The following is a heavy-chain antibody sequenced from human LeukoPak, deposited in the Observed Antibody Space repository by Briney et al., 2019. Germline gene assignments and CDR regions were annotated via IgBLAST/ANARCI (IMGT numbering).Heavy chain of an antibody. CDR2: ISSSGSTI. CDR1: GFTFSSYE. Sequence: PGGSLRLSCAASGFTFSSYEMNWVRQAPGKGLEWVSYISSSGSTIYYADSVKGRFTISRDNAKNSLYLQMNSLRAEDTAVYYCAGGSRMVVTASPYMGTDYWGQGTLVTVSS. CDR3: AGGSRMVVTASPYMGTDY. V-gene: IGHV3-48*03. J-gene: IGHJ4*02. D-gene: IGHD2-21*02.